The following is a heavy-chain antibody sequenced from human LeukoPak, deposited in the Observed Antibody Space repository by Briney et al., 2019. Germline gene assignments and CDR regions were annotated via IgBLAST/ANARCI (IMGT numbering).Heavy chain of an antibody. CDR1: GFTFGDYA. V-gene: IGHV3-49*04. D-gene: IGHD2-2*01. J-gene: IGHJ4*02. Sequence: GGSLRLSCTASGFTFGDYAMSWVRQAPGKGLEWVGFIRSKAYGGTTEYAASVKGRFTISRDDSKSIAYLQMNSLKTEDTAVYYCTRDQPFYCSSTSCFALAIAYWGQGTLVTVSS. CDR2: IRSKAYGGTT. CDR3: TRDQPFYCSSTSCFALAIAY.